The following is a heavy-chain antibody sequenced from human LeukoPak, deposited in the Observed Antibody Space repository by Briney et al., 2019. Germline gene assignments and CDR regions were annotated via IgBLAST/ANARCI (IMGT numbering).Heavy chain of an antibody. D-gene: IGHD3-10*01. Sequence: VASVRVSYKVSGYTLTELSMHWVRQAPGKGLEWMGGFDPEDGETIYAQKFQGRVTMTEDTSTDTAYMELSSLRSEDTAVYYCARRSITMVRGVIIGDWFDPWGQGTLVTVSS. CDR1: GYTLTELS. V-gene: IGHV1-24*01. CDR3: ARRSITMVRGVIIGDWFDP. J-gene: IGHJ5*02. CDR2: FDPEDGET.